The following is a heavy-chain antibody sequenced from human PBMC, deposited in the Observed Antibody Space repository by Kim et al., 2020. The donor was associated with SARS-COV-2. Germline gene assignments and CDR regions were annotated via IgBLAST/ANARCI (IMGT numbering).Heavy chain of an antibody. Sequence: GGSMRLSCAASGFIFSGYEINWVRQAPGKGLEWVSFINRGGDTTYYADSVKGRFTISRDNPKNSLYLQMNSLRAEDTAVYYCARGRSNYLWGQGTLVTVSS. J-gene: IGHJ4*02. CDR1: GFIFSGYE. D-gene: IGHD3-10*01. CDR2: INRGGDTT. CDR3: ARGRSNYL. V-gene: IGHV3-48*03.